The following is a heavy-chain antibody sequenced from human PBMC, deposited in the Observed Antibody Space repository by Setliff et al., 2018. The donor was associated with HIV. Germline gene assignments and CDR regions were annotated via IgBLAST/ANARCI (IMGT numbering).Heavy chain of an antibody. Sequence: SETLSLTCDASGDSFTTTSHSWNWIRQPAGQGLEWIGHIYASDSSGSTNYNPSLKSRVTISLDTSKNQFSLKLTPVTAADAALYYCTGDYNSGSNRFDYWGQGTPVTVSS. J-gene: IGHJ4*02. V-gene: IGHV4-61*09. CDR2: IYASDSSGST. CDR1: GDSFTTTSHS. D-gene: IGHD3-10*01. CDR3: TGDYNSGSNRFDY.